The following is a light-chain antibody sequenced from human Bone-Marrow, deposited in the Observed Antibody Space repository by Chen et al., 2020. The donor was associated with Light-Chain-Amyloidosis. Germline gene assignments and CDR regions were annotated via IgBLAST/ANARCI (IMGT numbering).Light chain of an antibody. V-gene: IGLV3-25*03. CDR1: DLPTKY. Sequence: SYELTQPPSVAVAPGQTGRLNCSGDDLPTKYAYWYQQKPGQAPVLVIHRDTERPSGISERFSGSSSGTTATLTISGVQAEDEADYHCQSADSSGTYEVIFGGGTKLTVL. CDR3: QSADSSGTYEVI. CDR2: RDT. J-gene: IGLJ2*01.